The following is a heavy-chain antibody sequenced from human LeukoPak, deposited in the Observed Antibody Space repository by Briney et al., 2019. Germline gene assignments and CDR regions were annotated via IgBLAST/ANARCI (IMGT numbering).Heavy chain of an antibody. Sequence: ASVKVSCKASGYTFTGYYMHWVRQAPGQGLEWMGWINPNSGGTNYAQKFQGRVTMTRDTSISTAYMELRSLRSDDTAVYYCARVGSYYYDSRARFDYWGQGTLVTVSS. CDR1: GYTFTGYY. J-gene: IGHJ4*02. V-gene: IGHV1-2*02. CDR3: ARVGSYYYDSRARFDY. D-gene: IGHD3-22*01. CDR2: INPNSGGT.